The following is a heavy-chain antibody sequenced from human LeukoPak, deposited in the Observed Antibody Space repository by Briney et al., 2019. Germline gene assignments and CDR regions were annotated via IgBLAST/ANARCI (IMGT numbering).Heavy chain of an antibody. Sequence: PSETLSLTCTVSGGSISSGSYYWSWIRQLAGKGLEWIGRIYTSGSTNYNPSLKSRVTISVDTSKNQFSLKLSSVTAADTAVYYCARDGGSSGYSMGALDAFDIWGQGTMVTVSS. CDR3: ARDGGSSGYSMGALDAFDI. J-gene: IGHJ3*02. CDR2: IYTSGST. V-gene: IGHV4-61*02. D-gene: IGHD3-22*01. CDR1: GGSISSGSYY.